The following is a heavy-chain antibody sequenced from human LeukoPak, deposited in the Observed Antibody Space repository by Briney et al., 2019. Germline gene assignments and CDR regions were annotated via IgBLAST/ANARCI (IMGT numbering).Heavy chain of an antibody. D-gene: IGHD6-13*01. Sequence: SETLSLTRIVSGGSFSSYYWNWIRQPAGKGLEWIGRIYTSGSTSGSTSCNPSLKSRVTISVDMSKNQFSLSLSSVTAADTAVYYCARDAPGIAATGVYWGQGTLVTVSS. CDR3: ARDAPGIAATGVY. CDR1: GGSFSSYY. V-gene: IGHV4-4*07. CDR2: IYTSGSTSGST. J-gene: IGHJ4*02.